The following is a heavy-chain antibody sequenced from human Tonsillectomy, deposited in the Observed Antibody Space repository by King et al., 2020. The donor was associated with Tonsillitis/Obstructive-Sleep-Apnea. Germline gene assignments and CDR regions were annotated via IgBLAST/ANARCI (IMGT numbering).Heavy chain of an antibody. CDR3: AREGLVVVVRASYFDY. V-gene: IGHV4-34*01. CDR1: GGSFSGYY. CDR2: IDHGGTT. Sequence: QVQLQQWGAGLLKPSETLSLTCAVHGGSFSGYYWSWIRQSPGKGLEWIGEIDHGGTTNYSPSLKSRVTISLDTSKNQLSLKLSSVTAAATAVYYCAREGLVVVVRASYFDYWGQGTLVTVSS. D-gene: IGHD2-15*01. J-gene: IGHJ4*02.